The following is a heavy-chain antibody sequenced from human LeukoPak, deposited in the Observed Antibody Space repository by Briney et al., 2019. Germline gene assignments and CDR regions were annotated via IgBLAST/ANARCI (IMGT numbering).Heavy chain of an antibody. J-gene: IGHJ6*03. CDR1: GYNFSVYY. Sequence: ASVKVSCKASGYNFSVYYVHWVRQAPGQGLEWMGWINPKSGDTNYAQKFQGRVTMTRDTSISTAYMELSRLRSEDTAVYYCARRSEFGVVYYMDVWGKGTTVTVSS. CDR3: ARRSEFGVVYYMDV. V-gene: IGHV1-2*02. D-gene: IGHD3-16*01. CDR2: INPKSGDT.